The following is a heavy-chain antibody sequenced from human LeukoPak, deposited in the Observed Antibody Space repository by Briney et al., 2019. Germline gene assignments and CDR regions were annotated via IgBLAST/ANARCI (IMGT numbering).Heavy chain of an antibody. CDR1: GGSISTSSYY. V-gene: IGHV4-39*02. D-gene: IGHD5-12*01. Sequence: PSETLSLTCNVSGGSISTSSYYWGWIRQSPVKGLEWIGNLDFSGRTNYNPSLKSRVTLSIDTSQTQFSLKLTYVTPADTAVYYCARDRRALGSGYDPDYYYYYYMDVWGKGTTVTISS. CDR3: ARDRRALGSGYDPDYYYYYYMDV. J-gene: IGHJ6*03. CDR2: LDFSGRT.